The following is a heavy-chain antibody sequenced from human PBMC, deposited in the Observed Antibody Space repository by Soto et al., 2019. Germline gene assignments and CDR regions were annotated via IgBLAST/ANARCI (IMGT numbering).Heavy chain of an antibody. CDR1: GFTFSSYG. Sequence: GGSLRLSCAASGFTFSSYGMHWVRQAPGKGLEWVAVISYDGSNKYYADSVKGRFTISRDNSKNTLYLQLNSLRAEDTAVYYCAKDVVPAAIAENWFDPWGQGTLVTVSS. V-gene: IGHV3-30*18. CDR3: AKDVVPAAIAENWFDP. D-gene: IGHD2-2*01. CDR2: ISYDGSNK. J-gene: IGHJ5*02.